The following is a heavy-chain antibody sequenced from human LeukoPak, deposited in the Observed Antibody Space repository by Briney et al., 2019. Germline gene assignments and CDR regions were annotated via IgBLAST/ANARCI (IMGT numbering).Heavy chain of an antibody. Sequence: GGSLRLPCAASGFTFSTYAMSWVRQAPGKGLEWVSSISRSGDRTYYADSVKGRFTISRDNSKNTLYLQMSSLRAEDTAIYYCAKYNYYGSGSYYNDFDSWGQGTLVTVSS. V-gene: IGHV3-23*01. D-gene: IGHD3-10*01. CDR1: GFTFSTYA. CDR3: AKYNYYGSGSYYNDFDS. CDR2: ISRSGDRT. J-gene: IGHJ4*02.